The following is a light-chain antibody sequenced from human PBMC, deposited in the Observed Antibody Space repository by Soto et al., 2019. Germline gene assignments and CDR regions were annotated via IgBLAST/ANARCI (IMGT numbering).Light chain of an antibody. J-gene: IGKJ4*01. Sequence: DIVMTQSPLSLPVTPGEPASISCRSSQSLLHSNGYNYLDWYLQKPAQSPQLLTYLGSNRASGVPDRFSGSGSGTDFTLKISRVEAEDVGVYYCMQALQTPLTFGGGTKVDIK. V-gene: IGKV2-28*01. CDR2: LGS. CDR1: QSLLHSNGYNY. CDR3: MQALQTPLT.